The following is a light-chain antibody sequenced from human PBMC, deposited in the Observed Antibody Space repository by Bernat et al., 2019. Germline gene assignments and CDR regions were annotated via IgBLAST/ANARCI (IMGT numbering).Light chain of an antibody. CDR3: QVYGKSPPAYG. J-gene: IGKJ2*03. CDR1: QSVSSSY. CDR2: ATS. V-gene: IGKV3-20*01. Sequence: EIVLTQSPGTLSLSPGETATLSCRASQSVSSSYLAWYQQKPGQAPRLLMYATSSRATGIPDRFSGSVSGTDFTLTISRLEPEDFAVYYCQVYGKSPPAYGFGQGTKLK.